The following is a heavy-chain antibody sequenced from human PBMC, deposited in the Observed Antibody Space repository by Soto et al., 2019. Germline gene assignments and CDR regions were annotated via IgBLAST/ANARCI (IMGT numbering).Heavy chain of an antibody. CDR3: ARHNGVAAAYYGMDV. Sequence: GESLKISCKGSGYSFTSYWIGWVRQMPGKGLEWMGIIYPGDSDTRYSPSFQGQVTISADKSISTAYLQWSSLKASDTAMYYSARHNGVAAAYYGMDVWGQGTTVTVSS. V-gene: IGHV5-51*01. D-gene: IGHD6-13*01. CDR1: GYSFTSYW. CDR2: IYPGDSDT. J-gene: IGHJ6*02.